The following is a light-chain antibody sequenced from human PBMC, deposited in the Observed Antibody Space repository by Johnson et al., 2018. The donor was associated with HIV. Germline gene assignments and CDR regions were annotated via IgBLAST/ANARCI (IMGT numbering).Light chain of an antibody. V-gene: IGLV1-51*02. CDR3: GTWDSSLSAL. J-gene: IGLJ1*01. CDR1: SSNIGNNY. CDR2: ENN. Sequence: QSVLTQPPSVSAAPGQKVTISCSGSSSNIGNNYVSWYQQLPGTAPKLLIYENNKRPSGIPDRFSGSKSGTSATLGITGLQTGDAADYYCGTWDSSLSALLGTGTKVTVL.